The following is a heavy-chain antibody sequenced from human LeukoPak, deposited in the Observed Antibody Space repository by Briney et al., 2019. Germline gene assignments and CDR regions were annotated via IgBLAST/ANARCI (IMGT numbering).Heavy chain of an antibody. V-gene: IGHV1-69*06. CDR3: ASAVEYNWKGYYYYYMDV. Sequence: ASVKVSCKASGGTFISYAISWVRQAPGQGVEWMGGLIPIFGTANYAQKLQGRGTITADKSTRTAEMELSSMRSEDTAVYYCASAVEYNWKGYYYYYMDVWGKGTTVTVSS. CDR2: LIPIFGTA. CDR1: GGTFISYA. D-gene: IGHD1-20*01. J-gene: IGHJ6*03.